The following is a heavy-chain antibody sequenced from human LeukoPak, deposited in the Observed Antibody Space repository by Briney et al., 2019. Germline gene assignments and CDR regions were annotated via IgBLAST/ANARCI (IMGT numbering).Heavy chain of an antibody. Sequence: SETLSLTCTVSGGSISSNNDYWGWIRQPPGKGLEWIGSIYYSGTTYYNPSLKSRVTISVDTSKNQFSLKLSSVTAADTAVYYCARGRHVLRFLEWLLYFYFDYWGQGTLVTVSS. D-gene: IGHD3-3*01. J-gene: IGHJ4*02. CDR3: ARGRHVLRFLEWLLYFYFDY. CDR2: IYYSGTT. CDR1: GGSISSNNDY. V-gene: IGHV4-39*07.